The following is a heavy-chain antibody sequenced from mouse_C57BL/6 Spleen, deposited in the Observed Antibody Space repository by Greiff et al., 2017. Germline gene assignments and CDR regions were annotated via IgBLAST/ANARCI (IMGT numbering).Heavy chain of an antibody. V-gene: IGHV1-62-2*01. J-gene: IGHJ3*01. CDR3: ARHEDRGYWFAY. D-gene: IGHD2-2*01. CDR2: FYPGSGSI. CDR1: GYTFTEYT. Sequence: QVHVKQSGAELVKPGASVKLSCKASGYTFTEYTIHWVKQRSGQGLEWIGWFYPGSGSIKYNEKFKDKATLTADKSSSTVYMELSRLTSEDSAVYFCARHEDRGYWFAYWGQGTLVTVSA.